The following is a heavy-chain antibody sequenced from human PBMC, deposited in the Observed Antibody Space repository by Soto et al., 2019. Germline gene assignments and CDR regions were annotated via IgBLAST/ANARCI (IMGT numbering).Heavy chain of an antibody. CDR3: ARDLGYCSGGSCPFDY. J-gene: IGHJ4*02. CDR1: GDSISTYY. V-gene: IGHV4-59*01. CDR2: IYSSGST. Sequence: LETLSLTCTVSGDSISTYYWSWIRQPPGKGLEWIAYIYSSGSTNYNPSLKSRVTISVDMSKNQLSLNLSSVTAADTAVYYCARDLGYCSGGSCPFDYWGQGTLVTVSS. D-gene: IGHD2-15*01.